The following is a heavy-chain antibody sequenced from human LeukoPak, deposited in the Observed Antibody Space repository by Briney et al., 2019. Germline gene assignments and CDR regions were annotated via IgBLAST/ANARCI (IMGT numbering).Heavy chain of an antibody. CDR1: GGSISSSSYY. V-gene: IGHV4-39*01. CDR3: ARRSTMVRGVIPYYFDY. Sequence: SETLSLTCTVSGGSISSSSYYWGWIRQPPGKGLEWIGSIYYSGSTYYTPSLKSRVTISVDTSKNQFSLTLSSVTAADTAVYYCARRSTMVRGVIPYYFDYWGQGTLVTVSS. CDR2: IYYSGST. J-gene: IGHJ4*02. D-gene: IGHD3-10*01.